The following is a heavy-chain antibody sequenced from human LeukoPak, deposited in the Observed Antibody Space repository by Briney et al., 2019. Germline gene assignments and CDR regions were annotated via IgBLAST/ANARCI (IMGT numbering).Heavy chain of an antibody. J-gene: IGHJ4*02. D-gene: IGHD2-8*01. Sequence: GGSLRLSCAASGFTFSSYWMSWVRQAPGEGLEWGTSISYDGTQKYYADSVKGRFTIARDNSKNTVYLQMNSLRAEDTALYYCAKDLVGYCTNGACSPDYWGQGTLVTVSS. CDR1: GFTFSSYW. CDR2: ISYDGTQK. V-gene: IGHV3-30*18. CDR3: AKDLVGYCTNGACSPDY.